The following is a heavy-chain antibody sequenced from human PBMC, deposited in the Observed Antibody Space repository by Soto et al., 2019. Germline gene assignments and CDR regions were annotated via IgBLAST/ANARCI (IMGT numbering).Heavy chain of an antibody. CDR2: IYYSGST. J-gene: IGHJ5*02. Sequence: QVQLQESGPGLVKPSQTLSLTCTVSGGSISSGDYYWSWIRQPPGKGLEWIGYIYYSGSTYYNPSVKSRTTISVDTSKNQFSLKLSSVTAADTAVYYCARERPDGARLDPWGQGTLVTVSS. V-gene: IGHV4-30-4*01. D-gene: IGHD6-6*01. CDR3: ARERPDGARLDP. CDR1: GGSISSGDYY.